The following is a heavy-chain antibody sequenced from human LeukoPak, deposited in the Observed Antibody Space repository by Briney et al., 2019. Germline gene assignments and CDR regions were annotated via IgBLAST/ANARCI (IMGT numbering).Heavy chain of an antibody. CDR1: GGTFSSYA. CDR3: ARDLRRDVVVPAVPRDAFDI. V-gene: IGHV1-69*05. D-gene: IGHD2-2*01. CDR2: IIPIFGTA. J-gene: IGHJ3*02. Sequence: SVKVSCKGSGGTFSSYAISWVRQAPGQGLEWMGGIIPIFGTANYAQEFQGRVTITTDESTSTAYMELSSLRSEDTAVYYCARDLRRDVVVPAVPRDAFDIWGQGTMVTVSS.